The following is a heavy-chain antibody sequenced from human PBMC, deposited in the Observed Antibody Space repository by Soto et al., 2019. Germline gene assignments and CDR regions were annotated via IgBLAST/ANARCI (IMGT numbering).Heavy chain of an antibody. CDR1: GYTFTGYD. Sequence: QVQLVQSGAEVKKPGASVKVSCKASGYTFTGYDIIWVRQATGQGLEWMGWMNPSTGNTDSAEKFQGRLTMTRNTSISTVYMELSSLSFEDTAVYYCARGRIIVAGGFDPWGQGTLVTVSS. J-gene: IGHJ5*02. D-gene: IGHD6-19*01. CDR2: MNPSTGNT. CDR3: ARGRIIVAGGFDP. V-gene: IGHV1-8*01.